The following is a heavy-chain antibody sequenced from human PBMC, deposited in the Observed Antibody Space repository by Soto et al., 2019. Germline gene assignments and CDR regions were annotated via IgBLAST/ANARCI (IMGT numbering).Heavy chain of an antibody. J-gene: IGHJ4*02. V-gene: IGHV3-30*18. CDR2: ITNDGSNK. CDR3: AKDGADTDTYSVDY. Sequence: QVQLVESGGGVVQPGRSLRLSCAASNFTFSNYGMHWVRQAQGKGLEWVALITNDGSNKYYTDSVKGRLTTSRDNSWNTLSLQVNSRRADDTAVFYCAKDGADTDTYSVDYWCQGTLIIVSA. D-gene: IGHD2-15*01. CDR1: NFTFSNYG.